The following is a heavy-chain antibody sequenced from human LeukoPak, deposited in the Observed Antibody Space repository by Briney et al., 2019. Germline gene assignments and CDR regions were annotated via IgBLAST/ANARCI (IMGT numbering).Heavy chain of an antibody. CDR2: IYHSGST. CDR3: ARDPSIWAENWFDP. Sequence: SETLSLTCTVSGNSISSGYYWGWIRQPPGKGLEWIGSIYHSGSTYYNPPLKSRVTISVDTSKTQFSLKLSSVTAADTAVYYCARDPSIWAENWFDPWGQGTLVTVSS. J-gene: IGHJ5*02. V-gene: IGHV4-38-2*02. CDR1: GNSISSGYY. D-gene: IGHD2-21*01.